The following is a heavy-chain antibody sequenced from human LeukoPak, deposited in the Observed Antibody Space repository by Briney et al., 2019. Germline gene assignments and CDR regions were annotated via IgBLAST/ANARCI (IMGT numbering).Heavy chain of an antibody. V-gene: IGHV3-23*01. CDR2: LSGSGRST. J-gene: IGHJ4*02. Sequence: PAGSLRLSCAAYGFTFSSHAMSWLRQAPGKGLEWVSTLSGSGRSTFYADSVKGRFTTSRDNSKNTLYLQMNSLRAEDTAVYCCAKDLETRNPPMGWGQGTLVTVSS. CDR3: AKDLETRNPPMG. CDR1: GFTFSSHA. D-gene: IGHD3-10*01.